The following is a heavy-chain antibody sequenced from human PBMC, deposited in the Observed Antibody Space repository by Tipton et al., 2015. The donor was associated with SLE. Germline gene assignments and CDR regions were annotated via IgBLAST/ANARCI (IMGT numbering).Heavy chain of an antibody. V-gene: IGHV4-59*11. CDR2: IYYSGDT. D-gene: IGHD6-19*01. Sequence: TLSLTCTVSGGSISGHYWSWIRQPPGKALEWIGYIYYSGDTNYNPSLKSRVTFSVDTSKNQFSLTLSSVTAADTAVYYCARSRSSGWYEEFDYWGQGTLVTVSS. CDR1: GGSISGHY. CDR3: ARSRSSGWYEEFDY. J-gene: IGHJ4*02.